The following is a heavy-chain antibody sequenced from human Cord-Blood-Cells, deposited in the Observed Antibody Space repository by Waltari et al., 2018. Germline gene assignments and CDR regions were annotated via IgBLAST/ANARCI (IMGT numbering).Heavy chain of an antibody. J-gene: IGHJ4*02. D-gene: IGHD2-2*01. CDR2: IYTSGST. Sequence: QVQLQESGPGLVKPSQTLSLTCPFSGGSISSGSYYWSWIRQPAGKGLAWIGYIYTSGSTNYNPSLKSRVTISVGTSKNQFSLKLSSVTAADTAVYYCARMCSSTIHYYFDYWGQGTLVTVSS. CDR3: ARMCSSTIHYYFDY. V-gene: IGHV4-61*09. CDR1: GGSISSGSYY.